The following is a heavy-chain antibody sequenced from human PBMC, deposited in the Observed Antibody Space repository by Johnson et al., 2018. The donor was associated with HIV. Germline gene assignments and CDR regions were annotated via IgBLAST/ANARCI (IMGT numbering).Heavy chain of an antibody. V-gene: IGHV3-30-3*01. Sequence: QVQLVESGGGVVQPGRSLRLSCAASKFTFSTYAMFWVRQAPGKGLEWVAVISHDGSNKYYGDSVKGRFTISRDNSKNMCFLQMNSLRAEDTAVYYCARGGVYKQFLAFDAFDIWGQGTMVTVSS. D-gene: IGHD6-13*01. CDR1: KFTFSTYA. CDR2: ISHDGSNK. J-gene: IGHJ3*02. CDR3: ARGGVYKQFLAFDAFDI.